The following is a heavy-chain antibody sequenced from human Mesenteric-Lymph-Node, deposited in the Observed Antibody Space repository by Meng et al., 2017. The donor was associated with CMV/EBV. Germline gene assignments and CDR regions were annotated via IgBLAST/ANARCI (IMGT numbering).Heavy chain of an antibody. Sequence: YTFSDYGFSWVRPAPGQGLEWVGWISGYNGDTKYAQKFQGRVTMATDTSTSTAYMELRSLRFDDTAVYYCARESRRYGSGSRNWFDPWGQGTLVTVSS. CDR1: YTFSDYG. J-gene: IGHJ5*02. CDR3: ARESRRYGSGSRNWFDP. V-gene: IGHV1-18*01. CDR2: ISGYNGDT. D-gene: IGHD3-10*01.